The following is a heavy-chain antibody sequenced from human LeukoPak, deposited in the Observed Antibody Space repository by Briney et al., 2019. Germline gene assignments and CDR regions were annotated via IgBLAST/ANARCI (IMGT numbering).Heavy chain of an antibody. CDR2: ISYDGSNK. Sequence: PGGSLRLSCAASGFTFSSYAMHWVRQAPGKGLEWVAVISYDGSNKYYADSVKGRFTISRDNSKNTLYLQMNSLRAEDTAVYYCARVEVLRYADYWGQGTLVTFSS. CDR1: GFTFSSYA. CDR3: ARVEVLRYADY. J-gene: IGHJ4*02. V-gene: IGHV3-30-3*01. D-gene: IGHD3-9*01.